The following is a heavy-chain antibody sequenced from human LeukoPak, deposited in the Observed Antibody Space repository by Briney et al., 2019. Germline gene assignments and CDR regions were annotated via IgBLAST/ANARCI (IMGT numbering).Heavy chain of an antibody. V-gene: IGHV1-58*01. CDR1: GFTFSSST. CDR2: IVVGSGNT. J-gene: IGHJ4*02. D-gene: IGHD3-22*01. CDR3: AACGDRSGYYYLDS. Sequence: SVKVSCKASGFTFSSSTVQWVRQARGRRLEWIGWIVVGSGNTNYPQKFQERVTITRDMSTSTAYMELSSLRSEDTAVYYCAACGDRSGYYYLDSWGQGTLVTVSS.